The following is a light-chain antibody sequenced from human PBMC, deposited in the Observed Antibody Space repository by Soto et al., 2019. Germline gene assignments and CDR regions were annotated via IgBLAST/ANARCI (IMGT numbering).Light chain of an antibody. CDR1: QSVSSN. Sequence: EIVMTQSPATLSVSPGERATLSCRASQSVSSNLAWYQQKPGQAPRLLIYVASTMATGIPARFSGSGSGTEFTLTISSLQSEDSAVYHCQQYNNWPLTFGGGTKVEIK. V-gene: IGKV3-15*01. CDR2: VAS. J-gene: IGKJ4*01. CDR3: QQYNNWPLT.